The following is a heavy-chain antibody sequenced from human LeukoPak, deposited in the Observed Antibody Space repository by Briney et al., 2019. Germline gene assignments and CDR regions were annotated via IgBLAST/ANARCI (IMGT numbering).Heavy chain of an antibody. CDR3: ARDAFDI. CDR2: ISNTNSYI. V-gene: IGHV3-21*01. CDR1: GFTLSSYS. Sequence: PGGSLRHSCAASGFTLSSYSMNWVRQAPGKGLEWVSCISNTNSYIYYADSVKGRFTISRDNAKNSLYLQMNSLRAEDTAVYYCARDAFDIWGEGTMVTVSS. J-gene: IGHJ3*02.